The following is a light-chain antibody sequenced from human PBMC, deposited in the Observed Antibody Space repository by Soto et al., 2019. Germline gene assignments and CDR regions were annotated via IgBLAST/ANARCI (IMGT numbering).Light chain of an antibody. J-gene: IGKJ5*01. CDR1: QSVSNNY. CDR3: QQYGNSPIT. Sequence: EIVMTQSPATLSVSPGERATLSCRASQSVSNNYLGWYQQKPGQAPRLLIYGTSSRATGIPDRFSGSGSGTDFTLTISRLEPEDFAVYYCQQYGNSPITFGQGTRLEIK. CDR2: GTS. V-gene: IGKV3-20*01.